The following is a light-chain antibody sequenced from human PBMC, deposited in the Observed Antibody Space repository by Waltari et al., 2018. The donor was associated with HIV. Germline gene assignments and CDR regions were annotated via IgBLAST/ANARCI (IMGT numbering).Light chain of an antibody. CDR1: AGTVPRGHC. V-gene: IGLV7-46*01. CDR2: DSN. Sequence: QPVVTQEPSLTVSPGGTVILTCASSAGTVPRGHCPYWFQQRPGQAPKTLIFDSNNRYSWTPARFTGSFLGGKAVLTLTGAQPEDDADYYCLLSYDGDVVFGGGTKLTVL. J-gene: IGLJ2*01. CDR3: LLSYDGDVV.